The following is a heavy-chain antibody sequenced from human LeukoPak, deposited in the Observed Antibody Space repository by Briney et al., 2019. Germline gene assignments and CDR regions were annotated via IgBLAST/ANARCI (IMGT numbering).Heavy chain of an antibody. CDR3: STLTSRGLSDS. V-gene: IGHV3-15*07. CDR2: IKSKADGETI. D-gene: IGHD1-20*01. Sequence: GGSLRLSCAASGFTFTNAWMNWVRQAPGKGLEWVGRIKSKADGETIDYAAPVKGRFTFSSDDSKNMLYLQMNSLKSEDTAVYYCSTLTSRGLSDSWGQGTLVTVSS. J-gene: IGHJ4*02. CDR1: GFTFTNAW.